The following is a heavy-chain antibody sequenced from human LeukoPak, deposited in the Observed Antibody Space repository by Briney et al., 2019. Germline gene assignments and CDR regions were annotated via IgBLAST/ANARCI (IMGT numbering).Heavy chain of an antibody. J-gene: IGHJ4*02. CDR2: IYSGGST. CDR3: ARGSGSYYPADDY. V-gene: IGHV3-53*01. Sequence: HPGGSLRLSCAASGFTFSSYAMSWVRQAPGKGLEWVSVIYSGGSTYYADSVKGRFTISRDNSKNTLYLQMNSLRAEDTAVYYCARGSGSYYPADDYWGQGTLVTVSS. CDR1: GFTFSSYA. D-gene: IGHD1-26*01.